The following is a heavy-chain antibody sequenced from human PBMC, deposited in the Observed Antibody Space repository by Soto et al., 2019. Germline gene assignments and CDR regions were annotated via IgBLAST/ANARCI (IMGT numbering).Heavy chain of an antibody. J-gene: IGHJ3*02. CDR3: ARGHSSGWIDAFDI. V-gene: IGHV4-30-4*01. CDR1: GGSISSGDYY. Sequence: SSETLSRTCTVSGGSISSGDYYWSWILQPPGKGLEWIGYIYYSGSTYYNPSLKSRVTISLDTSKNQFSLKLSSVTAADTAVYYCARGHSSGWIDAFDIWGQGTMVTVS. D-gene: IGHD6-19*01. CDR2: IYYSGST.